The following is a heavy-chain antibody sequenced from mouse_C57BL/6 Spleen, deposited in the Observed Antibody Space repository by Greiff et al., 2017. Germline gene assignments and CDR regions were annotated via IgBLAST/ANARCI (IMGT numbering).Heavy chain of an antibody. J-gene: IGHJ2*01. V-gene: IGHV1-55*01. CDR1: GYTFTSYW. D-gene: IGHD1-1*01. CDR3: ARGGKTSTVVATPHFDY. CDR2: IYPGSGST. Sequence: QVQLQQPGAELVKPGASVKMSCKASGYTFTSYWITWVKQRPGQGLEWIGDIYPGSGSTNYNEKFKSKATLTVDTSSSTAYMQLSSLTSEDSAVYYCARGGKTSTVVATPHFDYWGQGTTLTVSS.